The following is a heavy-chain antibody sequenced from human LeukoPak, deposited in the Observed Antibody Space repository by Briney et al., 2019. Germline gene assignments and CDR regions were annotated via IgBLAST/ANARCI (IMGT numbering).Heavy chain of an antibody. CDR2: ISGSGGST. D-gene: IGHD7-27*01. CDR3: ARSWGSAGHFDS. CDR1: GFTFSSYA. V-gene: IGHV3-23*01. J-gene: IGHJ5*01. Sequence: GGSLRLSCAASGFTFSSYATSWVRQAPGKGLEWVSAISGSGGSTYYADSVKGRFTISRDNSKNTLYLQMNSLRAEDTAVYFCARSWGSAGHFDSWGQGTLVTVSS.